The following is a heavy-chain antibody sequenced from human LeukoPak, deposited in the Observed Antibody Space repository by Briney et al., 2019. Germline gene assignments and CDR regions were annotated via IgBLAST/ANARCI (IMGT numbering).Heavy chain of an antibody. CDR1: GFAFSDAW. CDR2: ISGSGGST. CDR3: AKGPSPDY. J-gene: IGHJ4*02. Sequence: GGSLRLSCAASGFAFSDAWMSWVRQAPGKGLEWVSAISGSGGSTYYADSVKGRFTISRDNSKNTLYLQMNSLRAEDTAVYYCAKGPSPDYWGQGTLVTVSS. V-gene: IGHV3-23*01.